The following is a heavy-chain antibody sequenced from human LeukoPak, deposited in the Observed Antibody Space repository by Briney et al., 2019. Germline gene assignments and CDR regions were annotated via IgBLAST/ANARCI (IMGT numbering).Heavy chain of an antibody. CDR1: GGSISSSSYY. CDR3: ARLRGAGEERHYYDILTGYHYFDY. V-gene: IGHV4-39*01. D-gene: IGHD3-9*01. CDR2: IYYSGST. Sequence: SETLSLTCTVSGGSISSSSYYWGWIRQPPGKGLEWIGSIYYSGSTYYNPSLKSRVTISVDTSKNQFSLKLSSVTAADTAVYYCARLRGAGEERHYYDILTGYHYFDYWGQGTLVTVSS. J-gene: IGHJ4*02.